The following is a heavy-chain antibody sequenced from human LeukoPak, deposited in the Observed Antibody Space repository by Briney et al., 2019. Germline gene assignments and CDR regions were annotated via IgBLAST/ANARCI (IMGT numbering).Heavy chain of an antibody. Sequence: ASVKVSCKASGGTFSSYAINWVRQATGQGLEWMGWMNPNSGNTGYAQKFQGRVTMTRNTSISTAYMELSSLGSEDTAVYYCASRYYDFWSGYGDSYGMDVWGQGTTVTVSS. V-gene: IGHV1-8*02. CDR1: GGTFSSYA. J-gene: IGHJ6*02. CDR2: MNPNSGNT. D-gene: IGHD3-3*01. CDR3: ASRYYDFWSGYGDSYGMDV.